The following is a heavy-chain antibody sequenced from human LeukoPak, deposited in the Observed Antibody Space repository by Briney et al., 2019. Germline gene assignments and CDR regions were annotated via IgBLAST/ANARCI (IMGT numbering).Heavy chain of an antibody. J-gene: IGHJ5*02. V-gene: IGHV4-59*01. CDR2: IYYSGST. CDR1: GGSISSYY. D-gene: IGHD3-10*01. Sequence: SETLSLTCTVSGGSISSYYWSWIRQPPGKGLEWIGYIYYSGSTNYNPSLKSRVTISVDTSKNQFSLKLSSVTAADTAVYYCARGVTMVRGVIMFFPFDPWGQGTLVTVSS. CDR3: ARGVTMVRGVIMFFPFDP.